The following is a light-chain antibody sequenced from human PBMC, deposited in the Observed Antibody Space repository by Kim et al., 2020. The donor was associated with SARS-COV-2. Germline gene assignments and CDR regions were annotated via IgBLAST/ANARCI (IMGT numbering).Light chain of an antibody. J-gene: IGLJ2*01. CDR2: GNN. CDR3: QSYDNSLTV. V-gene: IGLV1-40*01. CDR1: SSNVGAGYD. Sequence: QQVTVSCSGGSSNVGAGYDVHWYRHRPGSTPKLLIYGNNNRPSGVPDRFSGSKSGTLASLAITGLQAEDEADYYCQSYDNSLTVFGGGTQLTVL.